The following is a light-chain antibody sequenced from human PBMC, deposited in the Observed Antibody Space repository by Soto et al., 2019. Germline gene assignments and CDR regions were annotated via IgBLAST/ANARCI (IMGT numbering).Light chain of an antibody. Sequence: QSVLTQPPSASGSPGQSVTISCTGTRSDVGGYNYVSWYQQHPDKAPKLIIYEVFKRPSGVPDRFSGYKSGNTASLTVSGLQADDEADYYCSSYAGSDIYVFGTGTKVTVL. CDR2: EVF. V-gene: IGLV2-8*01. CDR3: SSYAGSDIYV. J-gene: IGLJ1*01. CDR1: RSDVGGYNY.